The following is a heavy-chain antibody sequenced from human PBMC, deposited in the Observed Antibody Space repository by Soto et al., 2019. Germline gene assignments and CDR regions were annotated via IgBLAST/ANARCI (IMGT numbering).Heavy chain of an antibody. Sequence: ASVKVSCKASGYTFTSYDINWVRQATGQGLEWTGWMNPNSGNTGYAQKFQGRVTMTRNTSISTLYLQMNSLKTEDTAVYYCTTGLSNGYYNFDYWGQGTPVTVSS. V-gene: IGHV1-8*01. CDR1: GYTFTSYD. CDR2: MNPNSGNT. J-gene: IGHJ4*02. D-gene: IGHD3-22*01. CDR3: TTGLSNGYYNFDY.